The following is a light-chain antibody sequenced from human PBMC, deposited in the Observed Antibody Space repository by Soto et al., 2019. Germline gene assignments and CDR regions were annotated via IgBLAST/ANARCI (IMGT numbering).Light chain of an antibody. J-gene: IGLJ1*01. CDR3: AAWDDSLSGYV. CDR2: SNN. Sequence: QSVLTQPPSASGTPGQRVTISCSGSSSNIGINYVYWYQQLPGTAPKLLIYSNNQRPSGVPDRFSGSKSGTSASLAISGLRSEDEADYYCAAWDDSLSGYVFGTGTKV. V-gene: IGLV1-47*02. CDR1: SSNIGINY.